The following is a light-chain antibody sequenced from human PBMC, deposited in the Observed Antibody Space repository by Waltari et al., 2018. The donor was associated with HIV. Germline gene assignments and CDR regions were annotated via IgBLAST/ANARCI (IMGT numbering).Light chain of an antibody. CDR2: AAS. CDR1: QSISNY. V-gene: IGKV1-39*01. Sequence: DIQMTQSPSSLSASVGDRVTITCRASQSISNYLNWYQQKPGKAPNLLIYAASTLQSGLPSRFNGSGSGTDFTLTISGLQLEDLAAYYCQQSYSSPRTFGRGTKLEIK. CDR3: QQSYSSPRT. J-gene: IGKJ2*01.